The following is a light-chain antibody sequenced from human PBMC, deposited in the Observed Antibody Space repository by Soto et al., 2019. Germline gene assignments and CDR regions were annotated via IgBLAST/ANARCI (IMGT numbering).Light chain of an antibody. CDR3: QQYYDWPSLT. CDR1: QSVSSY. Sequence: EIVLTQSPATLSLSPGERATLSCRASQSVSSYLAWYQQKPGQAPRLLIYDASNRATGIPARFSGSGSGTDFTLTISSLEPEDFAVYYCQQYYDWPSLTFGGGTKVDIK. J-gene: IGKJ4*01. V-gene: IGKV3-11*01. CDR2: DAS.